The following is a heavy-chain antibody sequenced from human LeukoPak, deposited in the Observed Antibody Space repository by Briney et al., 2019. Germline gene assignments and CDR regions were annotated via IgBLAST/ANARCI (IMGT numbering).Heavy chain of an antibody. CDR2: IYASGSMNA. V-gene: IGHV4-4*07. Sequence: PSETLSLTCTVSGRSMSSYYWSWIRQPAGKGLEWVGRIYASGSMNADYNPSLKSRVTISVDTSKNQFSLKLSSVTAADTAVYYCAREKYSSSWYVGDWPPTAEDAFDIWGQGTMVTVSS. CDR1: GRSMSSYY. J-gene: IGHJ3*02. D-gene: IGHD6-13*01. CDR3: AREKYSSSWYVGDWPPTAEDAFDI.